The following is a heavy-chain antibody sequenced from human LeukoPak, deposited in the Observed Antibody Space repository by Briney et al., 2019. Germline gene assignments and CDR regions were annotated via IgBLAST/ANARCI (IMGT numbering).Heavy chain of an antibody. D-gene: IGHD3-10*02. J-gene: IGHJ4*02. CDR2: MNSDGSST. V-gene: IGHV3-74*01. CDR1: GVTISSYW. Sequence: SGGSLRLSCAASGVTISSYWMHWVRQAPGKGLVWVSRMNSDGSSTSYADSVKGRLTISRDNAKKTLYLQMNSLRAEDTAVYYCARGSVRFDYWGQGTLVTVSS. CDR3: ARGSVRFDY.